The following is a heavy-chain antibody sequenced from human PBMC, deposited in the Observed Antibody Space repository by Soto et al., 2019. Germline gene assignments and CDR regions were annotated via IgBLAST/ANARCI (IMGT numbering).Heavy chain of an antibody. D-gene: IGHD3-22*01. V-gene: IGHV1-46*01. CDR1: GYTFSSYY. J-gene: IGHJ6*02. CDR2: INPSGGST. Sequence: ASLKVSCTASGYTFSSYYMPWVRQNPGQGLEWMGIINPSGGSTSYAQKFQGRVTMTRDTSTNTVYMELSSLRSEDTAVYYCARDEIVVVITRPRSVYGMDVWGQGTTVTVSS. CDR3: ARDEIVVVITRPRSVYGMDV.